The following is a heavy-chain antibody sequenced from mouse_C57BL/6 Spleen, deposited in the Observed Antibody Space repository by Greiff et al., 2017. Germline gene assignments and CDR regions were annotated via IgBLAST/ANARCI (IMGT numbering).Heavy chain of an antibody. CDR1: GYSITSGYD. J-gene: IGHJ3*01. V-gene: IGHV3-1*01. CDR3: ARGDYSNYGFAY. D-gene: IGHD2-5*01. Sequence: EVQLQESGPGMVKPSQSLSLTCTVTGYSITSGYDWHWIRHFPGNKLEWMGYISYSGSTNYNPSLKSRISITHDTSKNHFFLKLNSVTTEDTATYYCARGDYSNYGFAYWGQGTLVTVSA. CDR2: ISYSGST.